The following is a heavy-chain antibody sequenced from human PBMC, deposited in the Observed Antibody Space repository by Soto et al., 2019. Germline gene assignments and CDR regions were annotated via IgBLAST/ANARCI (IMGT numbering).Heavy chain of an antibody. CDR3: ARESLHYWYFDL. CDR1: GYTFTSYA. J-gene: IGHJ2*01. V-gene: IGHV1-3*01. CDR2: INAGNGNT. Sequence: GPSVKVSCKASGYTFTSYAMHWVRQAPGQRLEWMGWINAGNGNTKYSQKFQGRVTITRDTSASTAYMELSSLRSEDTAVYYCARESLHYWYFDLWGRGTMVTV.